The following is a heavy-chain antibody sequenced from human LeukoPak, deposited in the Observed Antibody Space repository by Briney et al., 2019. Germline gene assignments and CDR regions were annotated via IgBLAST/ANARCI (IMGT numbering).Heavy chain of an antibody. CDR3: AGGGIREWEPRHY. CDR1: GFTFSSYA. D-gene: IGHD1-26*01. J-gene: IGHJ4*02. V-gene: IGHV3-30-3*01. Sequence: GGSLRLSCAASGFTFSSYAMHWVRQAPGKGLEWVAVISYDGSNKYYADSVKGRFTISRDNSKNTLYLQMNSLRAEDTAVYYCAGGGIREWEPRHYWGQGTLVTVSS. CDR2: ISYDGSNK.